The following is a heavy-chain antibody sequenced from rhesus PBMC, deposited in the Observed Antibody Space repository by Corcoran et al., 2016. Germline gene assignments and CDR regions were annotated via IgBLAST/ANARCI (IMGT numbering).Heavy chain of an antibody. CDR1: VGSISSGSD. D-gene: IGHD3-28*01. Sequence: QVQLQESGPGVVKPSETLSLTCAVSVGSISSGSDWTWIRPPPGKGLEWIGYIYGSCRTTKYNPSSKNAVTMSKDASKNQFSMKLSSVTAADTAGYYCARVRSYNSGYYTFDYWGQGVLVTVSS. V-gene: IGHV4-76*01. CDR2: IYGSCRTT. CDR3: ARVRSYNSGYYTFDY. J-gene: IGHJ4*01.